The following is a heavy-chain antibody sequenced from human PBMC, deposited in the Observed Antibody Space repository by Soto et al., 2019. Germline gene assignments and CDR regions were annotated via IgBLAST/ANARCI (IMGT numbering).Heavy chain of an antibody. J-gene: IGHJ4*02. Sequence: GGSLRLSCAASGFTFSSYAMSWVRQAPGKGLEWVSAISGSGGSTYYADSVKGRFTISRDNSKNTLYLQMNSLRAEDTAVYYCARDPRWLAARRGFDYWGQGTLVTVSS. CDR3: ARDPRWLAARRGFDY. CDR1: GFTFSSYA. V-gene: IGHV3-23*01. D-gene: IGHD6-6*01. CDR2: ISGSGGST.